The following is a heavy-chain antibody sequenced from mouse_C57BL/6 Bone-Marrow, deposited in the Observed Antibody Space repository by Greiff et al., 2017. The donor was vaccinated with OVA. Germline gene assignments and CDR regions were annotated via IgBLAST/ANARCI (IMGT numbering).Heavy chain of an antibody. CDR3: ARHEEVNWGYWYFDV. J-gene: IGHJ1*03. CDR2: FYPGSGSI. V-gene: IGHV1-62-2*01. D-gene: IGHD4-1*01. CDR1: GYTFTEYT. Sequence: QVHVKQSGAELVKPGASVKLSCKASGYTFTEYTIHWVKQRSGQGLEWIGWFYPGSGSIKYNEKFKDKATLTADKSSSTVYMELSRLTSEDSAVYFCARHEEVNWGYWYFDVWGTGTTVTVSS.